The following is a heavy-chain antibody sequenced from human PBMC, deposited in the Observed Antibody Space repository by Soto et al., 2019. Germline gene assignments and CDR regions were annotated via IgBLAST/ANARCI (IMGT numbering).Heavy chain of an antibody. CDR2: ISYSGNP. CDR1: GGSISSADNY. Sequence: QVQLQESGPGLVKPSQTLSLTCTVSGGSISSADNYWTWIRQSPGKGLEWIGYISYSGNPYYNPSLKSRVTISLDTSKNQFSLKLSSVTAADTAVYYCARGACLWLGGWFDPWGQGTLVTVSS. CDR3: ARGACLWLGGWFDP. D-gene: IGHD3-10*01. J-gene: IGHJ5*02. V-gene: IGHV4-30-4*01.